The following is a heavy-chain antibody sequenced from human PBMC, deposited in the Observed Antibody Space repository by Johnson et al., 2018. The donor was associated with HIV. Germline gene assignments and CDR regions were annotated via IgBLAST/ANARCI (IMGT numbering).Heavy chain of an antibody. J-gene: IGHJ3*02. CDR2: ISGSGGST. D-gene: IGHD3-22*01. CDR1: GFTFSDYY. V-gene: IGHV3-66*01. CDR3: ASVPMIVVLDGAFDI. Sequence: EVQLVESGGGLVKPGGSLRLPCAASGFTFSDYYMSWVRQGPGKGLEWVAAISGSGGSTYYADSVKGRFTISRDNSKNTLYLQMNSLRAEDTAVYYCASVPMIVVLDGAFDIWGQGTMVTVSS.